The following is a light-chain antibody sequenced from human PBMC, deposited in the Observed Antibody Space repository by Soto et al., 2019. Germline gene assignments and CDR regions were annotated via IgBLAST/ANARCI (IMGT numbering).Light chain of an antibody. Sequence: DFVMTQSPDSLAVSLGERATINCKSSRSVLYSSNNKNYLAWYQQKPGQPPKLLISWASTRESGVPGRFSGSGSETDFTLTISSLQAEDVAIYYCQQYYSIPLTFGGGTKVDIK. CDR1: RSVLYSSNNKNY. CDR2: WAS. V-gene: IGKV4-1*01. J-gene: IGKJ4*01. CDR3: QQYYSIPLT.